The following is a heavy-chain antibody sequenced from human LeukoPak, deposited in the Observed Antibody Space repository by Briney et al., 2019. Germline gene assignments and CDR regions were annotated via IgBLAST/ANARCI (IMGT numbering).Heavy chain of an antibody. CDR1: GGSFSGNY. J-gene: IGHJ6*03. D-gene: IGHD3-9*01. Sequence: KPSETLSLTCAVYGGSFSGNYWSWIRQPPGKGLEWIGEINHSGSTNYNPSLKSRVTISVDTSKNQFSLKVSSVTAADTVVYYCESRLRYPYYYYMDIWGKGTTVTVSS. V-gene: IGHV4-34*01. CDR3: ESRLRYPYYYYMDI. CDR2: INHSGST.